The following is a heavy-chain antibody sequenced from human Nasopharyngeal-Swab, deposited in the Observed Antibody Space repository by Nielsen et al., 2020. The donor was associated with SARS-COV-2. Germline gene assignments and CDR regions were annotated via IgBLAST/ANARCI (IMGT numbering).Heavy chain of an antibody. J-gene: IGHJ3*02. CDR3: AKLSPYYYGSGGSHDAFDI. V-gene: IGHV3-23*01. CDR2: ISGSGGST. D-gene: IGHD3-10*01. Sequence: WIRQPPGKGLEWVSAISGSGGSTYYADSVKGRFTISRDNSKNTLYLQMNSLRAEDTAVYYCAKLSPYYYGSGGSHDAFDIWGQGTMVTVS.